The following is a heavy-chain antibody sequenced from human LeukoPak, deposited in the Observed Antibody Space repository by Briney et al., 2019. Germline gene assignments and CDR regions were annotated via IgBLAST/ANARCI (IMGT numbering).Heavy chain of an antibody. J-gene: IGHJ4*02. Sequence: GASVNVSCKISGYSLSDLSIHWVREAPGEGLEWMGGFDSENNKMVYSQKFQGRVTMTEDTSADTAYMELTSLRSEDTAVYFCATDRVYRSSGRSWGFFDYWGQGTLVIDPS. CDR1: GYSLSDLS. CDR2: FDSENNKM. CDR3: ATDRVYRSSGRSWGFFDY. D-gene: IGHD6-19*01. V-gene: IGHV1-24*01.